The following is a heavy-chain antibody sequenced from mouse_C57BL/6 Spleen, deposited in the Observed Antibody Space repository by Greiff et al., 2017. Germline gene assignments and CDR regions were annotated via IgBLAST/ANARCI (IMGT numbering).Heavy chain of an antibody. CDR2: IGPGSGST. J-gene: IGHJ4*01. CDR3: ARLGDYSNYPYYYAMDY. V-gene: IGHV1-77*01. CDR1: GYTFTDYY. D-gene: IGHD2-5*01. Sequence: QVHVKQSGAELVKPGASVKISCKASGYTFTDYYINWVKQRPGQGLEWIGKIGPGSGSTYYNEKFKGKATLTADKSSSTAYMQLSSLTSEDSAVYFCARLGDYSNYPYYYAMDYWGQGTSVTVSS.